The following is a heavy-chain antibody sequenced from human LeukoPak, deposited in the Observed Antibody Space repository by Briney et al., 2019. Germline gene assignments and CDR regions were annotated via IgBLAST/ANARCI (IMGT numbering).Heavy chain of an antibody. J-gene: IGHJ3*02. D-gene: IGHD6-13*01. Sequence: ASVKVSCKASGYTFTGYYMHWVRQAPGQGLEWMGWINPNSGGTNYAQKFQGRVTMTRDTSISTAYMELSRLRSDDTAVYYCARVVGLIAAAGTVDAFDIWGQGTMVTVSS. V-gene: IGHV1-2*02. CDR2: INPNSGGT. CDR3: ARVVGLIAAAGTVDAFDI. CDR1: GYTFTGYY.